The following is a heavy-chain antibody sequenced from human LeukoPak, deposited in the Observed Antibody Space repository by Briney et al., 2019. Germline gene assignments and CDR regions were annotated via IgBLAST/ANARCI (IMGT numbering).Heavy chain of an antibody. J-gene: IGHJ4*02. D-gene: IGHD3-22*01. V-gene: IGHV1-18*01. CDR3: ARAGDSSGYYLLPTGDY. CDR1: GYTFTSYG. CDR2: ISAYNGNT. Sequence: GASVKVSCKTSGYTFTSYGISWVRQAPGQGLEWMGWISAYNGNTNYAQKLQGRVTMTTDTSTSTAYMELRSLRSDDTAVYYCARAGDSSGYYLLPTGDYWGQGTLVTVSS.